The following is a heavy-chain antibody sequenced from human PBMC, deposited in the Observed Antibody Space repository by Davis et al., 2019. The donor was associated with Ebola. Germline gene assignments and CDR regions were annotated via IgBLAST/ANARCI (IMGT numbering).Heavy chain of an antibody. V-gene: IGHV3-66*01. J-gene: IGHJ6*02. CDR3: TRDACSTSCYRGYYYYGMDV. CDR2: IYSGGST. D-gene: IGHD2-2*02. CDR1: GFTVSSNY. Sequence: GESLKISCAASGFTVSSNYMSWVRQAPGKGLEWVSVIYSGGSTYYADSVKGRFTISRDKSKNTLYLQMNSLRAEDTAVYYCTRDACSTSCYRGYYYYGMDVWGQGTTVTVSS.